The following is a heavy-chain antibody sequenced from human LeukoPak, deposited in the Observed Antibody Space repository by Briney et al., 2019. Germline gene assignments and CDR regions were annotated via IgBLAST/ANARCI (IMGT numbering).Heavy chain of an antibody. V-gene: IGHV4-59*01. CDR3: ARVSHEYFDY. CDR1: GGSLSSYY. CDR2: IYYSGST. J-gene: IGHJ4*02. Sequence: PSETLSLTCTVSGGSLSSYYWSWIRQPPGKGLEWIGYIYYSGSTNYNPSLKSRVTISVDTSKNQFSLKLSSVTAADTAVYYCARVSHEYFDYWGQGTLVTVSS.